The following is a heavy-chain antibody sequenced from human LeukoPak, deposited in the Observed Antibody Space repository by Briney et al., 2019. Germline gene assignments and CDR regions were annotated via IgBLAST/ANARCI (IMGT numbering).Heavy chain of an antibody. J-gene: IGHJ4*02. CDR3: ARADYYDSSGYYFDY. V-gene: IGHV4-59*12. Sequence: SETLSLTCTVSGGSISSYYWSWIRQPPGKGLEWIGYIYYSGSTNYNPSLKSRVTISVDTSKNQFSLKLSSVTAADTAVYYCARADYYDSSGYYFDYWGQGTLVTVSS. CDR2: IYYSGST. D-gene: IGHD3-22*01. CDR1: GGSISSYY.